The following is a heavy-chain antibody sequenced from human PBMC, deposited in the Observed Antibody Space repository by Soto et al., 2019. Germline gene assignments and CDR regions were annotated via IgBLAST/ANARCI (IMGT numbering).Heavy chain of an antibody. J-gene: IGHJ6*02. CDR2: INHSGST. V-gene: IGHV4-34*01. Sequence: LSLTCAVYGGSFSGYYWSWIRQPPGKGLEWIGEINHSGSTNYNPSLKSRVTISVDTSKDQFSLKLSSVTAADTAVYYCARGRITMVRGEYYYGMDVWGQGTTVTVSS. CDR1: GGSFSGYY. CDR3: ARGRITMVRGEYYYGMDV. D-gene: IGHD3-10*01.